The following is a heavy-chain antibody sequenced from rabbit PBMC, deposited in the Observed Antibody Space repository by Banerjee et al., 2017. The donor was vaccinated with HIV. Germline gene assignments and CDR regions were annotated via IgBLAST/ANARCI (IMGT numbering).Heavy chain of an antibody. CDR3: ARDTSSSFSSYGMDL. Sequence: QSLEESGGGLVQPEGSLTLTCTASGVSFTFSSYMCWVRQAPGKGLEWIGCIELGSSGFTYFASWAKGRFTITKTSSTTVTLQMTSLTAADTATYFCARDTSSSFSSYGMDLWGPGTLVTVS. J-gene: IGHJ6*01. CDR1: GVSFTFSSY. V-gene: IGHV1S40*01. D-gene: IGHD1-1*01. CDR2: IELGSSGFT.